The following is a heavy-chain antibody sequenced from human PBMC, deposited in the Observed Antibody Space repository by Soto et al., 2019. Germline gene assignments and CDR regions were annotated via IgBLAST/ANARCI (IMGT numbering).Heavy chain of an antibody. V-gene: IGHV3-30-3*01. CDR3: ARGDIVVVPAAMDPPHFDY. J-gene: IGHJ4*02. Sequence: PGGSLRLSCAASGFTFSSYAMHWVRQAPGKGLEWVAVISYDGSNKYYADSVKGRFTISRDNSKNTLYLQMNSLRAEDTAVYYCARGDIVVVPAAMDPPHFDYWGQGTLVTVSS. D-gene: IGHD2-2*01. CDR2: ISYDGSNK. CDR1: GFTFSSYA.